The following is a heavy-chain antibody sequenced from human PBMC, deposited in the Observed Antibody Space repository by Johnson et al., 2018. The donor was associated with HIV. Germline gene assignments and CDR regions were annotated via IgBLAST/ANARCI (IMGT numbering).Heavy chain of an antibody. J-gene: IGHJ3*02. CDR2: IYSGGST. Sequence: VQLVESGGGLVQPGGSLRLSCAASGFTFSSYAMSWVRQAPGKGLEWVSAIYSGGSTYHADSVRGRFTISRDNSKNTLYLQMNSLKVEDTAVYYCARDLIVGATRGGAFDIWGQGTMVTVSS. D-gene: IGHD1-26*01. V-gene: IGHV3-23*04. CDR1: GFTFSSYA. CDR3: ARDLIVGATRGGAFDI.